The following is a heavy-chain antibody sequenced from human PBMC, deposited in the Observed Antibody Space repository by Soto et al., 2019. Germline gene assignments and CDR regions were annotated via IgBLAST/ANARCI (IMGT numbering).Heavy chain of an antibody. CDR2: IIHSGGT. V-gene: IGHV4-34*12. CDR1: GGSFSGYY. J-gene: IGHJ4*02. D-gene: IGHD5-12*01. Sequence: SETLSLTCAVYGGSFSGYYWNWIRQPPGKGLEWIGEIIHSGGTNYNPSLKSRVTISVDTSKNQFSLKLSSVTAADTAVYYCARRSGYAEDYWGQGTLVTVSS. CDR3: ARRSGYAEDY.